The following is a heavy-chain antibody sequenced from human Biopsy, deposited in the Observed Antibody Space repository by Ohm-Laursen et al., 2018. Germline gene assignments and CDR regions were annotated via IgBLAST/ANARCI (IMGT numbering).Heavy chain of an antibody. V-gene: IGHV2-5*02. CDR1: GFSLSTTGVG. J-gene: IGHJ1*01. CDR2: VFWDDDK. Sequence: PTQTLTLTLAFSGFSLSTTGVGVTWIRQPPGKALECLAVVFWDDDKRYSPSLKNRVTITKDTSENQVVLTVTNMDPVDTATYYCAHAFEGYFQHWGQGTLVTVSS. CDR3: AHAFEGYFQH.